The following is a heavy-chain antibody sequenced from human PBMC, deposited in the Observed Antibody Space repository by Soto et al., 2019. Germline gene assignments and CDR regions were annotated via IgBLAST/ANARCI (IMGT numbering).Heavy chain of an antibody. CDR3: AISGYRGYDYYSYGMDV. CDR1: GCTFSSYA. Sequence: SVKVSCKASGCTFSSYAISWVRQAPGQGLEWMGGIIPIYGTANYAQKFQGRVTITADESTSTAYMELSSLRSEDTAVYYCAISGYRGYDYYSYGMDVWGQGTTVTVSS. J-gene: IGHJ6*02. CDR2: IIPIYGTA. D-gene: IGHD5-12*01. V-gene: IGHV1-69*13.